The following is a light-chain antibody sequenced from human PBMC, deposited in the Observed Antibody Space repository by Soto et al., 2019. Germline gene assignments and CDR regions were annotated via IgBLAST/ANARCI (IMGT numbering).Light chain of an antibody. CDR1: SSDVGGYNY. CDR2: EVS. V-gene: IGLV2-14*01. CDR3: SSHTSSSTHVV. J-gene: IGLJ2*01. Sequence: QSALTQPASVSGSPGQSITISCTGTSSDVGGYNYVSWYQQHPDKAPKLMIYEVSNRPSGVSNRFSGSKSGNTASLTISGLQAEDEADYYCSSHTSSSTHVVFGGGTKLTVL.